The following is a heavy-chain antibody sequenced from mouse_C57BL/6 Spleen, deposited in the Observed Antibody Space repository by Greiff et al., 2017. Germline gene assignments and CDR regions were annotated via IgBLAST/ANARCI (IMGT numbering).Heavy chain of an antibody. CDR2: ISYDGSN. CDR1: GYSITSGYY. J-gene: IGHJ2*01. Sequence: VQLQQSGPGLVKPSQSLSLTCSVTGYSITSGYYWNWIRQFPGNKLEWMGYISYDGSNNYNPSLKNRISITRDTSKNQFFLKLNSVTTEDTATYYCAREGDYGSSYDYWGQGTTLTVSS. CDR3: AREGDYGSSYDY. V-gene: IGHV3-6*01. D-gene: IGHD1-1*01.